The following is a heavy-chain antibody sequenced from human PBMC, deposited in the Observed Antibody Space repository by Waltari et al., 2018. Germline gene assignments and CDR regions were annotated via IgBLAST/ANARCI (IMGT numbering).Heavy chain of an antibody. CDR2: IYYSGST. D-gene: IGHD3-3*01. CDR1: GGSISSSSYY. J-gene: IGHJ4*02. Sequence: QLQLQESGPGLVKPSETLSPTCTVSGGSISSSSYYWGGIRQPPGKGLEWIGSIYYSGSTYYNPSLKSRVTISVDTSKNQFSLKLSSVTAADTAVYYCARHYDFWSGADYWGQGTLVTVSS. V-gene: IGHV4-39*01. CDR3: ARHYDFWSGADY.